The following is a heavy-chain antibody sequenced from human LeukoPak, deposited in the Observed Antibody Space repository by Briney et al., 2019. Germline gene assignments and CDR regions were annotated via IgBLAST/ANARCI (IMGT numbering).Heavy chain of an antibody. Sequence: ASVKVSCKASGYTFTGYYMHWVRQAPEQGLEWMGWINPNSGGTNYAQKFQGRVTMTRDTSISTAYMELSRLRSDDTAVYYCARAKILTGYYVAAADTWGQGTLVTVSS. CDR1: GYTFTGYY. V-gene: IGHV1-2*02. CDR3: ARAKILTGYYVAAADT. J-gene: IGHJ5*02. CDR2: INPNSGGT. D-gene: IGHD3-9*01.